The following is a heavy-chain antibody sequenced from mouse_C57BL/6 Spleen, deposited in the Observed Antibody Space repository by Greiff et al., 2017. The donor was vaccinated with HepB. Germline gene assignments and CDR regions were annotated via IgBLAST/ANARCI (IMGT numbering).Heavy chain of an antibody. D-gene: IGHD1-1*01. V-gene: IGHV1-80*01. J-gene: IGHJ3*01. CDR3: ARDYGSSPAAWFAY. CDR2: IYPGDGDT. Sequence: VQVVESGAELVKPGASVKISCKASGYAFSSYWMNWVKQRPGKGLEWIGQIYPGDGDTNYNGKFKGKATLTADKSSSTAYMQLSSLTSEDSAVYFCARDYGSSPAAWFAYWGQGTLVTVSA. CDR1: GYAFSSYW.